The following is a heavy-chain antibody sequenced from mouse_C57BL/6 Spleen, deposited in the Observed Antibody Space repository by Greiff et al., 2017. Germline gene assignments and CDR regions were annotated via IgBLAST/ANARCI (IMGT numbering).Heavy chain of an antibody. CDR2: INPNNGGT. Sequence: EVQLQQSGPELVKPGASVKIPCKASGYTFTDYNMDWVKQSHGKSLEWIGDINPNNGGTIYNQKFKGKATLTVDKSSSTAYMEFRSLTSEDTAVDYCARGPLYGSSSYYFDYWGQGTTLTVSS. V-gene: IGHV1-18*01. J-gene: IGHJ2*01. CDR3: ARGPLYGSSSYYFDY. D-gene: IGHD1-1*01. CDR1: GYTFTDYN.